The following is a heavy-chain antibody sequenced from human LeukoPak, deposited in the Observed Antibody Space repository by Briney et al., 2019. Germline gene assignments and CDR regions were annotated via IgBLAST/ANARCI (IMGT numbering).Heavy chain of an antibody. CDR1: GFTFRNYW. CDR2: INPDGSQK. J-gene: IGHJ4*02. Sequence: GGSLRLSCAVSGFTFRNYWMDWLRQAPGKELEWVASINPDGSQKYYVDSAKGRFTISRDNAKNSLFLELKSLRAEDTAMYYCVRDVRFGHFDSWGQGTLVTVSS. D-gene: IGHD3-16*01. CDR3: VRDVRFGHFDS. V-gene: IGHV3-7*01.